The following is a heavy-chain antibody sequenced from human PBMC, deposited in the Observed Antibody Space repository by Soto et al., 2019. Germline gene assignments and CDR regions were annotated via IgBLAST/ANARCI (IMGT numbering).Heavy chain of an antibody. J-gene: IGHJ4*02. Sequence: SVKVSCKASGGTFSSYAISWVRQAPGQGLEWMGGIIPIFGTANYAQKFQGRVTITADESTSTAYMGLSSLRSEDTAVYYCAYSSSWYRAVGAYYFDYWGQGTLVTVSS. CDR2: IIPIFGTA. V-gene: IGHV1-69*13. CDR1: GGTFSSYA. CDR3: AYSSSWYRAVGAYYFDY. D-gene: IGHD6-13*01.